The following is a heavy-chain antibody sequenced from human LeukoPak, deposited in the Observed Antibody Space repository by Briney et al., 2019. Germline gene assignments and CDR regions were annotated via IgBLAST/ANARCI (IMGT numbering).Heavy chain of an antibody. J-gene: IGHJ4*02. D-gene: IGHD5-12*01. CDR3: ARSSWGYSGYDPFDY. CDR2: INPSGGST. V-gene: IGHV1-46*01. CDR1: GYTFINYY. Sequence: GASVKVSCKASGYTFINYYMHWVRQAPGQGLEWMGMINPSGGSTSYAQKFQGRVTMTRDMSTSTVYMELSSLRSEDTAVYYCARSSWGYSGYDPFDYWGQGTLVTVSS.